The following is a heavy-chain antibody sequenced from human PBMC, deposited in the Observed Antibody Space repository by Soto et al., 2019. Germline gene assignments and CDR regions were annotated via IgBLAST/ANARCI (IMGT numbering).Heavy chain of an antibody. CDR3: AHSLRYYSGMDV. D-gene: IGHD4-4*01. J-gene: IGHJ6*02. Sequence: ASVKGSCKAAAYTFTGHYMHWLQQASGEGLEWLGWINPNSGGTNYAQKFQGWVTMTRDTLISTSYMELSRMRSDHTAVYYCAHSLRYYSGMDVWGQGTTVTVTS. CDR1: AYTFTGHY. CDR2: INPNSGGT. V-gene: IGHV1-2*04.